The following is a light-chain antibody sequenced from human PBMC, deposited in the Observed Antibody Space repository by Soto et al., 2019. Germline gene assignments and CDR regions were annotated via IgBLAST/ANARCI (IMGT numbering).Light chain of an antibody. J-gene: IGKJ5*01. CDR1: QNIDKW. Sequence: DIQMTQSPSSVSASVGDRVTITCRASQNIDKWIAWYQQKPGKAPKLLIYAASSLRGGVTSRFSVSGSGTDFTPTISSLQPEDCATYSCQHARSFPITFGQGTRLE. CDR2: AAS. CDR3: QHARSFPIT. V-gene: IGKV1-12*01.